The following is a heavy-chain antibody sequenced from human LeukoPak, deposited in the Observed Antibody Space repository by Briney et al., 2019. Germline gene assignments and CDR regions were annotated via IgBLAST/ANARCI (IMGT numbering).Heavy chain of an antibody. J-gene: IGHJ6*03. CDR2: ISGSSSYI. CDR3: ARGRGKGTASVYYYMDV. Sequence: GGSLRLSCAASGFTFSSYSMHWVRQAPGKGLEWVSSISGSSSYIYYADSVKGRFTISRDNAKNSLYLQMNSLRAEDTAVYYCARGRGKGTASVYYYMDVWGKGTTVTVSS. V-gene: IGHV3-21*01. D-gene: IGHD5-18*01. CDR1: GFTFSSYS.